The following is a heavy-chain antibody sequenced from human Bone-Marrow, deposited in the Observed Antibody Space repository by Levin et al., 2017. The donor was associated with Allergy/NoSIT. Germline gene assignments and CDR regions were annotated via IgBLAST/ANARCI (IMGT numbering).Heavy chain of an antibody. CDR1: GASITSGDHY. Sequence: KASETLSLTCSVSGASITSGDHYWSWIRQSPGKGLEWIGYIYYSGSTYYNPSLMTRITISLDPSKNHFSLKLRSVTVADTAVYYCARLSYYYGAGTHPDEDYWGQGALVIVSS. V-gene: IGHV4-30-4*01. D-gene: IGHD3-10*01. CDR2: IYYSGST. CDR3: ARLSYYYGAGTHPDEDY. J-gene: IGHJ4*02.